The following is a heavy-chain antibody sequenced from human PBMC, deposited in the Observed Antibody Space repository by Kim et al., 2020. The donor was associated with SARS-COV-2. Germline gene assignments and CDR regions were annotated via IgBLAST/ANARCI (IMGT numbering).Heavy chain of an antibody. J-gene: IGHJ4*02. CDR3: AKVVDYSTLGVFDY. CDR2: ISGSSGYT. D-gene: IGHD4-4*01. Sequence: EGSLRLSCAASGFTFSSYAMNWVRQAPGKGLEWVSTISGSSGYTYYADSVKGRFTISRDISKDTLYLQMNSLRADDTAVYYCAKVVDYSTLGVFDYWGQGTLVTVSS. CDR1: GFTFSSYA. V-gene: IGHV3-23*01.